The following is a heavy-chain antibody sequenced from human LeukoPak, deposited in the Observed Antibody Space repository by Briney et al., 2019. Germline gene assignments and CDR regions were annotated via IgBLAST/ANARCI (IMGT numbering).Heavy chain of an antibody. J-gene: IGHJ6*03. CDR2: IKQDGSEK. CDR1: GFTFSSYW. CDR3: ARKARDDFWSGAARSGYMDV. D-gene: IGHD3-3*01. V-gene: IGHV3-7*01. Sequence: PGGSLRLSCAASGFTFSSYWMSWVRQAPGKGLEWVANIKQDGSEKYDVDSVKGRFTISRDNAKNSLYLQMNSLRAEDTAVYYCARKARDDFWSGAARSGYMDVWGKGTTVTVSS.